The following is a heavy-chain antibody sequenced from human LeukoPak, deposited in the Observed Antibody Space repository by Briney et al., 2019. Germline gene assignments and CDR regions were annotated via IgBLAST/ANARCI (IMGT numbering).Heavy chain of an antibody. Sequence: GASVKVSCTASGGTFSSYAISWVRQAPGQGLEWMGGIIPIFGTANYAQKFQGRVTITADESTSTAYMELSSLRSEDTAVYYCARGPFIGAFDIWGQGTMVTVSS. CDR1: GGTFSSYA. D-gene: IGHD2-15*01. CDR2: IIPIFGTA. CDR3: ARGPFIGAFDI. V-gene: IGHV1-69*01. J-gene: IGHJ3*02.